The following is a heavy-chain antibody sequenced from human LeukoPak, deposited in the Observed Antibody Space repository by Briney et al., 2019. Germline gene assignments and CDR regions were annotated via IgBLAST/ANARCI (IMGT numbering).Heavy chain of an antibody. D-gene: IGHD3-22*01. J-gene: IGHJ4*02. V-gene: IGHV1-2*02. CDR2: INPNSGGT. Sequence: ASVKVSCKASGYTSTGYYMHWVRQAPGQGLEWMGWINPNSGGTNYAQKFQGRVTMTRDTSISTAYMELSRLRSDDTAVYYCARVRITMIVVDYWGQGTLVTVSS. CDR3: ARVRITMIVVDY. CDR1: GYTSTGYY.